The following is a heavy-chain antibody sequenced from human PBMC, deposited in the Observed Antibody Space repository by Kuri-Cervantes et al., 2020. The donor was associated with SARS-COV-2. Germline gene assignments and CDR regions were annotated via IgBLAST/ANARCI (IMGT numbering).Heavy chain of an antibody. D-gene: IGHD4-23*01. J-gene: IGHJ6*03. Sequence: SVKVSCKASGGTFSSYAISWVRQAPGQGLEWMGGIIPIFGTANYAQKLQGRVTITADESTSTAYMELSSLRSEDTAVYYCARGGGRLRWSRAYYYYMDVWGKGTTVTVSS. CDR2: IIPIFGTA. CDR3: ARGGGRLRWSRAYYYYMDV. V-gene: IGHV1-69*13. CDR1: GGTFSSYA.